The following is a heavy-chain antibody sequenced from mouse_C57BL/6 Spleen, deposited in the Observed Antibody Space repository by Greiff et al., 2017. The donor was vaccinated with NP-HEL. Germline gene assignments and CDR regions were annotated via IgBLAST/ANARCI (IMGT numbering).Heavy chain of an antibody. J-gene: IGHJ3*01. Sequence: VQLVESGAELARPGASVKLSCKASGYTFTSYGISWVKQRTGQGLEWIGEIYPRSGNTYYNEKFKGKATLTADKSSSTAYMELRSLTSEDSAVYFCARAGPTPLLAYWGQGTLVTVSA. CDR3: ARAGPTPLLAY. V-gene: IGHV1-81*01. CDR2: IYPRSGNT. D-gene: IGHD6-1*01. CDR1: GYTFTSYG.